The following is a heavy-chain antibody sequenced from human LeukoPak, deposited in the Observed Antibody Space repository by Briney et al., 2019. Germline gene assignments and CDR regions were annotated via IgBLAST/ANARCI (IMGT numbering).Heavy chain of an antibody. CDR3: AGGATVTHGGAFDI. V-gene: IGHV1-8*01. CDR1: GYTFTSYD. CDR2: MNPNSGNT. J-gene: IGHJ3*02. D-gene: IGHD4-17*01. Sequence: ASVKVSCTASGYTFTSYDINWVRQATGQGLEWMGWMNPNSGNTGYAQKFQGRVTMTRNTSISTAYMELSSLRSEDTAVYYCAGGATVTHGGAFDIWGQGTMVTVSS.